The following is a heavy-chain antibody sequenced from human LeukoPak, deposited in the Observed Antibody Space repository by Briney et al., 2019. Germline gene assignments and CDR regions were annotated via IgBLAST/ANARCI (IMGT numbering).Heavy chain of an antibody. CDR1: GFTFSSYS. Sequence: GGSLRLSCAASGFTFSSYSMSWVRQAPGKGLEWVSSISSSSSYIYYADSVKGRFTISRDNAKNSLYLQMNSLRAEDTAVYYCARAGDYGDFFDYWGQGTLVTVSS. J-gene: IGHJ4*02. CDR3: ARAGDYGDFFDY. CDR2: ISSSSSYI. D-gene: IGHD4-17*01. V-gene: IGHV3-21*01.